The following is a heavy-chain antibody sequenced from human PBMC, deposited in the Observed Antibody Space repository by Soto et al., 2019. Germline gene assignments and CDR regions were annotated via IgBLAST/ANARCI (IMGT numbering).Heavy chain of an antibody. CDR1: GFTVSNNY. J-gene: IGHJ4*02. Sequence: EVQLVESGGGLVQPGGSLRLSCAVSGFTVSNNYMNWVRQAPGKGLEWVSVIYCVDTTFYADSVKARFTISRHNSKNTLYLQMNSLKTEDTAVYYCAKEGGYDHYFDYWGQGTLVTVSS. CDR2: IYCVDTT. CDR3: AKEGGYDHYFDY. D-gene: IGHD5-12*01. V-gene: IGHV3-53*04.